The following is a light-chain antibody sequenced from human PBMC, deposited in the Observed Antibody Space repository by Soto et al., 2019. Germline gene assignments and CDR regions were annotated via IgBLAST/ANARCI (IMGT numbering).Light chain of an antibody. Sequence: EIVLTQSPGTLSLSPGERATLSCRASQSISSGYLAWYQQKPGQAPRLLIYGASSRATGIPDRFSGSGSETDFTLTISRLEPEDFAVYYCQQYATSPTTFGQGTKVDIK. CDR1: QSISSGY. CDR2: GAS. V-gene: IGKV3-20*01. J-gene: IGKJ1*01. CDR3: QQYATSPTT.